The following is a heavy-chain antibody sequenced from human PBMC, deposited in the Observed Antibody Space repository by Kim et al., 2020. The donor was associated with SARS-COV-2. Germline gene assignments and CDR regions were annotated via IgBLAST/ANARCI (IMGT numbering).Heavy chain of an antibody. V-gene: IGHV4-31*03. J-gene: IGHJ4*02. CDR1: GGSISSGGYY. D-gene: IGHD4-17*01. CDR2: IYYSGST. Sequence: SETLSHTCTVSGGSISSGGYYWSWIRQHPGKGLEWIGYIYYSGSTYYNPSLKSRVTMSVDTSKNQFSLNLSSVTAADTAVYYCARAKGTVTTLDYWGQGTLVTVSS. CDR3: ARAKGTVTTLDY.